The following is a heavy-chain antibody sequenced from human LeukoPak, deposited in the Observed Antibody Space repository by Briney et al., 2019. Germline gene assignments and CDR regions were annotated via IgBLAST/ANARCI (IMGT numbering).Heavy chain of an antibody. CDR1: VDSIISGDYY. D-gene: IGHD3-22*01. J-gene: IGHJ3*02. V-gene: IGHV4-61*02. CDR2: ISSSGST. Sequence: SETLSLTCTVSVDSIISGDYYWSWIRQPAGKGLEWIGRISSSGSTNYNPSLKSRVTISVDTSKNQFSLKLSSVTAADTAVYFCARGPYSYDSSGAFDIWGQGTMVTVSS. CDR3: ARGPYSYDSSGAFDI.